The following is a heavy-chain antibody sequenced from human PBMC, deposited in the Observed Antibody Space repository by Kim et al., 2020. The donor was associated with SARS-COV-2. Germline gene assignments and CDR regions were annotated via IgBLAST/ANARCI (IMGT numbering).Heavy chain of an antibody. V-gene: IGHV3-23*01. J-gene: IGHJ4*02. D-gene: IGHD3-22*01. CDR1: GFTFSNYA. CDR2: ITPSGGSK. Sequence: GGSLRLSCAASGFTFSNYAMSWVRQAPGKGLEWVSAITPSGGSKYYADSVKGRFTIARDKSNNTLSLQMNSLRAEDTAVYYCAKDAATFYSDSSGYSYFIYYFDSWGQGTLVTVSS. CDR3: AKDAATFYSDSSGYSYFIYYFDS.